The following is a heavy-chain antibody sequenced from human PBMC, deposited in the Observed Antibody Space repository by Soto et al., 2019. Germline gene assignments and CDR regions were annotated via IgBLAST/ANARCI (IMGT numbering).Heavy chain of an antibody. V-gene: IGHV2-5*02. Sequence: FAPTLVNPPQTLTLSFSFSAVSLSTSGVGVGWIRQPPGKALEWLALIYWDDDKRYSPSLKSRLTITKDTSKNQVVLTMTNMDPVDTATYYCAHSLVDIVATRLFDYWGQGTLVTVSS. D-gene: IGHD5-12*01. CDR1: AVSLSTSGVG. CDR3: AHSLVDIVATRLFDY. CDR2: IYWDDDK. J-gene: IGHJ4*02.